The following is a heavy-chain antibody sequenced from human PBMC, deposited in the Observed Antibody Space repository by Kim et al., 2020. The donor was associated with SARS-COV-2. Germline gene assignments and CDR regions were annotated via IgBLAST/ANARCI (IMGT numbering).Heavy chain of an antibody. D-gene: IGHD5-18*01. J-gene: IGHJ5*02. CDR1: GDSVSIDSAS. V-gene: IGHV6-1*01. CDR3: VRGVQHVGFTWLDP. Sequence: SQTLSLTCAISGDSVSIDSASWNWIRQSPSSGLECLGRTYYRSQWYNHYAVSVESRISINSDTNHNQVSLQLISVTPDDTAVYYCVRGVQHVGFTWLDPW. CDR2: TYYRSQWYN.